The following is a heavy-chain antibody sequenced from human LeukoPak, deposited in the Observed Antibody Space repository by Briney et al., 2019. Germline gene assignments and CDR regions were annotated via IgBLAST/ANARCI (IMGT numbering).Heavy chain of an antibody. D-gene: IGHD3-22*01. Sequence: PSETLSLTCTVSGDSVSGVYWSWIRQPPGKGLEWIGYVYYSGDTDYNPSLKSRVTISVDTSKNQFSLKLSSVTAADTAVYYCARRNYYDSSGYYFDYWGQGTLATVSS. J-gene: IGHJ4*02. V-gene: IGHV4-59*08. CDR3: ARRNYYDSSGYYFDY. CDR2: VYYSGDT. CDR1: GDSVSGVY.